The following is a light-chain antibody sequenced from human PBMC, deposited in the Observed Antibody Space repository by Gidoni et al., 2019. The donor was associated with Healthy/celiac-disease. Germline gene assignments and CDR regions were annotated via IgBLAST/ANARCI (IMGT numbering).Light chain of an antibody. CDR3: QQSYSTLIFP. CDR2: AAS. V-gene: IGKV1-39*01. Sequence: DIQMTQSPSSLSASVGDRVTITCRASQSISSYLNWYQQKPGKAPKLLIYAASSLQSGVPSRFSGSGSGTDFTLTISSLQPEYFATYYCQQSYSTLIFPFGPGTNVDIK. CDR1: QSISSY. J-gene: IGKJ3*01.